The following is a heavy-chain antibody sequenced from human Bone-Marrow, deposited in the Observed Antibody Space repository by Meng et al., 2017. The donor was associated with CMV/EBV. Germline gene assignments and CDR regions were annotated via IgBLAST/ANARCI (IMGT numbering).Heavy chain of an antibody. CDR1: GFTFDDYG. CDR2: INWSGVRT. Sequence: GGSLRLSCAASGFTFDDYGMSWVRQAPGKGLEWVSGINWSGVRTGYADSVKGRFTISRDNAKNSLYLQMNSLRAEDTALYYCARGGYCSSISCYAGAGDYYGMDVWGQGTTVTVS. CDR3: ARGGYCSSISCYAGAGDYYGMDV. V-gene: IGHV3-20*04. J-gene: IGHJ6*02. D-gene: IGHD2-2*01.